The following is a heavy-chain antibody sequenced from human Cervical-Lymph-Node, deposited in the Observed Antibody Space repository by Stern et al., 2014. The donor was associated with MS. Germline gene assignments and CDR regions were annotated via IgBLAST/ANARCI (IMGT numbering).Heavy chain of an antibody. D-gene: IGHD4-17*01. CDR2: INPSGGST. CDR3: ALMTTVTRGFDY. CDR1: GYTFTDYY. Sequence: VQLEESGAEVKKPGASVKVSCQTSGYTFTDYYLHWVRQAPGQGLEWMGIINPSGGSTSYAQKFQGRFTLTRDTSTGTVYMELSSLRSEDTAVYYCALMTTVTRGFDYWGQGTLVTVSS. V-gene: IGHV1-46*01. J-gene: IGHJ4*02.